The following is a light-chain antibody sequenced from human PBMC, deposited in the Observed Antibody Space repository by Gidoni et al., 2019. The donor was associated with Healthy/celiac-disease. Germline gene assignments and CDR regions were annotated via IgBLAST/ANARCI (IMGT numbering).Light chain of an antibody. CDR1: QSVSSSY. J-gene: IGKJ2*01. CDR2: GAS. Sequence: IVLTQFPGPLSLSPGERATLSCRASQSVSSSYLAWYQQKPGQAPRLLIYGASSRATGIPDRCSGSGSGKDFTITISILEAEDFAVYYCQQYGSSPHTFGQGTKLEIK. CDR3: QQYGSSPHT. V-gene: IGKV3-20*01.